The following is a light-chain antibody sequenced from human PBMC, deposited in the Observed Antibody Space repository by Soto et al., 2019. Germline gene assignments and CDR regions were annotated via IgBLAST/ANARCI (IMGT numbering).Light chain of an antibody. V-gene: IGKV3-11*01. CDR1: QSVSSH. J-gene: IGKJ4*01. CDR3: RQRSNWPLT. CDR2: DAS. Sequence: EIVLTQSPATRSLSPGERATLSCRASQSVSSHLAWYQQKPGQAPRLLSFDASNGATGIPARFSGSGSGTDFTLPISSLEPEDFATYYCRQRSNWPLTLGGGTKVAIK.